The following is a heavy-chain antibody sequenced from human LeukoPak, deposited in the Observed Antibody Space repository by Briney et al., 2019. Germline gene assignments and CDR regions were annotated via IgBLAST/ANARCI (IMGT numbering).Heavy chain of an antibody. D-gene: IGHD2-2*01. CDR2: INHSGST. CDR1: GGSFSGYY. Sequence: PSETLCLTCAVYGGSFSGYYWSWIRQPPGKGLEWNGEINHSGSTNYNPSLKSRVTISVDTSKNQFSLKLSSVTAADTAVYYCARSAGYCSSSSCSPGVYYYYYMDVWGKGTTVTVSS. V-gene: IGHV4-34*01. J-gene: IGHJ6*03. CDR3: ARSAGYCSSSSCSPGVYYYYYMDV.